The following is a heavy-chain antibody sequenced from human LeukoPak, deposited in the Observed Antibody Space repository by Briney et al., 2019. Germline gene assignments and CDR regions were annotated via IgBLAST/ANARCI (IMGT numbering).Heavy chain of an antibody. CDR3: ARQGIAARSIFYYYMDV. Sequence: SETLSLTCTVSGGSISSSSFYWGWIRQPPGKGLEWIGSSYYSGSTYYNPSLKSRVTISVDTSKNQFSLKLSSVTAADTAVYYCARQGIAARSIFYYYMDVWGKGTTVTVSS. V-gene: IGHV4-39*01. CDR2: SYYSGST. D-gene: IGHD6-6*01. CDR1: GGSISSSSFY. J-gene: IGHJ6*03.